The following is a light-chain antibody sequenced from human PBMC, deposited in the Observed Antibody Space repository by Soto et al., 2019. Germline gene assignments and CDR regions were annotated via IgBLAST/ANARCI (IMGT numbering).Light chain of an antibody. CDR1: QSLTHSSGYNY. J-gene: IGKJ5*01. CDR3: MQPIQYSIT. CDR2: LGS. V-gene: IGKV2-28*01. Sequence: EIVLTQSPLSLSVSPGEPPSISCSSIQSLTHSSGYNYLDWYLLKPGQPPQLLIYLGSNRGSGVPDRFSGSGSGTDFTMTISRVETEDDGVYFCMQPIQYSITLGQGTRLEIK.